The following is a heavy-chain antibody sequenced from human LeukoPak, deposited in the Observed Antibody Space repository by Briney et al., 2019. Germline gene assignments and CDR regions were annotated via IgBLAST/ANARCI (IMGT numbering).Heavy chain of an antibody. J-gene: IGHJ4*02. CDR2: IYSDGRT. Sequence: SETLSLTCTVSGGSISNYYWSWIRQPAGEGLEWIGRIYSDGRTNYDLSLSSRLAMSVDTSKNQFSLKLSSVTAADTAVYYRARDLSSRGVISLDYWGQGTLVTVSS. D-gene: IGHD3-10*01. V-gene: IGHV4-4*07. CDR3: ARDLSSRGVISLDY. CDR1: GGSISNYY.